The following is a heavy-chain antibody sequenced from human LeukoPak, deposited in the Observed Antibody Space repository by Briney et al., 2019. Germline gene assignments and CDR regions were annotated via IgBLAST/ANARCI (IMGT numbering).Heavy chain of an antibody. CDR1: GYTFTGYY. CDR2: INPNSGGT. J-gene: IGHJ4*02. Sequence: ASVKVSCKASGYTFTGYYIHWVRQAPGQGLEWMGWINPNSGGTNYAQKFQGRVTMTRDTSISTAYMELSRLRSDDTAVYYCARGYCSSISCYYYFDYWGQGTLVTVSS. D-gene: IGHD2-2*01. V-gene: IGHV1-2*02. CDR3: ARGYCSSISCYYYFDY.